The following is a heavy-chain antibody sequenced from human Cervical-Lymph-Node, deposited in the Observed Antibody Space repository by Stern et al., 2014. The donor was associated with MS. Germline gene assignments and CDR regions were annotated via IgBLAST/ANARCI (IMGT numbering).Heavy chain of an antibody. D-gene: IGHD3-22*01. CDR1: GYTFTSYG. J-gene: IGHJ4*02. CDR3: ARGLGSGYAEGNY. V-gene: IGHV1-8*01. CDR2: MNPNSGNT. Sequence: VQLVESGAEVKKPGASVKVSCKASGYTFTSYGVNWVRQAPGQGLEWMGWMNPNSGNTGYAQKFQGRVTMTRDTSISTAYMQLTSLRSEDMAIYYCARGLGSGYAEGNYWGQGTLVTVSS.